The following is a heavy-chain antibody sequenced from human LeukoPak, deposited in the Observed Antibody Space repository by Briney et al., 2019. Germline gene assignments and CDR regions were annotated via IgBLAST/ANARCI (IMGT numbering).Heavy chain of an antibody. D-gene: IGHD5-24*01. J-gene: IGHJ5*02. Sequence: ASVKVSCKASGYTFTSYYMHWVRQAPGQGLEWMGIINSSGGSTSYAQKFQGRVTMTRDTSTSTVYMELSSLRSEDTAVYYCARDRGMATITEWFDPWGQGTLVTDSS. V-gene: IGHV1-46*01. CDR1: GYTFTSYY. CDR3: ARDRGMATITEWFDP. CDR2: INSSGGST.